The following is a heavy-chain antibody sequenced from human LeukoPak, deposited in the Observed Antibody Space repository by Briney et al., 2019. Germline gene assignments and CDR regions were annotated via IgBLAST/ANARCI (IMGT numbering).Heavy chain of an antibody. J-gene: IGHJ4*02. V-gene: IGHV3-23*01. Sequence: GGSLRLSCAVSGFTFSSYAMSWVRQAPGKGLEWVSAISGSGGSIYYADSVKGPFTISRENSKNTLYLKMNSLRAQDTAVYYCAKDLYQLLHLHSPFDYWGQGTLVTVSS. CDR3: AKDLYQLLHLHSPFDY. CDR2: ISGSGGSI. CDR1: GFTFSSYA. D-gene: IGHD2-2*01.